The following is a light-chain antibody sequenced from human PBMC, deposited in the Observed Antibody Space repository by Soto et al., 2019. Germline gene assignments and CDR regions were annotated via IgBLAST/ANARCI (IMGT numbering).Light chain of an antibody. CDR1: ESLIGW. Sequence: DIQLTQSPSTLSASVGDTVTISCRASESLIGWLAWYQQRPGSAPKLLIYDASSLEGGVPSRFTGDGSWTEFSLTIASLPTDDFGTYYCQQYKSYPWTFGQGTKVDLK. V-gene: IGKV1-5*01. J-gene: IGKJ1*01. CDR3: QQYKSYPWT. CDR2: DAS.